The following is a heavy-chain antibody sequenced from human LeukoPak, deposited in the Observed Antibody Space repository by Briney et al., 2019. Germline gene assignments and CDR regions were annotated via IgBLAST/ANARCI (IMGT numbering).Heavy chain of an antibody. CDR3: AKRGEKYFDY. CDR1: GFTFDSYI. D-gene: IGHD3-10*01. CDR2: IHYNGVT. Sequence: GGSLRLSCAASGFTFDSYIMSWVRQAPGEGLEWVASIHYNGVTNYADAVKGRFTISRDNSRNTLSLQLSSLRAEDTAMYYCAKRGEKYFDYWGRGTLATVSS. J-gene: IGHJ4*02. V-gene: IGHV3-23*01.